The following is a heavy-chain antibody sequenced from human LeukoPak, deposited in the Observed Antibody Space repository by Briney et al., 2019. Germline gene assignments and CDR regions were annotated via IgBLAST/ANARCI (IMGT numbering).Heavy chain of an antibody. CDR1: GFTFSDYY. J-gene: IGHJ3*02. CDR2: ISSSGSTI. Sequence: GGSLRLSCAASGFTFSDYYMSWIRQAPGKGLEGVSYISSSGSTIYYADSVKGRFTISRDNAKNSLYLQMNSLRAEDTAVYYCARRNEVSWFNPDAFDIWGQGTMVTVSS. V-gene: IGHV3-11*01. CDR3: ARRNEVSWFNPDAFDI. D-gene: IGHD1-1*01.